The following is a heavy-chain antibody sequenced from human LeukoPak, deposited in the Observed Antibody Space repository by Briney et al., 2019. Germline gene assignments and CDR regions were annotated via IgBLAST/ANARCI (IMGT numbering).Heavy chain of an antibody. D-gene: IGHD6-19*01. J-gene: IGHJ4*02. CDR3: AREWDSSGWYYFDY. V-gene: IGHV1-18*01. CDR1: GYTFTSYG. Sequence: ASVKVSCKASGYTFTSYGISWVRQAPGQGLEWMGWISAYKGNTNYAQKLQGRVTMTTDTSTSTAYMELRSLRSDDTAVYYCAREWDSSGWYYFDYWGQGTLVTVSS. CDR2: ISAYKGNT.